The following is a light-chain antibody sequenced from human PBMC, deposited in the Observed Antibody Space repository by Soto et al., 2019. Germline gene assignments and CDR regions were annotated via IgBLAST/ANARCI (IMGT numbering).Light chain of an antibody. J-gene: IGLJ1*01. CDR3: SSYTSSSTIIV. CDR1: SSDVGGYNY. V-gene: IGLV2-14*01. CDR2: DVS. Sequence: SALTQPASVSGSPGQSITISCTGTSSDVGGYNYVSWYQQHPGKAPKLMIYDVSNRPSGVSNRFSGSKSGNTASLTISGLQAEDEADYYCSSYTSSSTIIVFGTGTKVTVL.